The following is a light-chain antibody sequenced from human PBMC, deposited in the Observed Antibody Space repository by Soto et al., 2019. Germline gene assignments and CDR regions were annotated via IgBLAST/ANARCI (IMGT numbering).Light chain of an antibody. J-gene: IGKJ3*01. V-gene: IGKV3-11*01. Sequence: EIVLTQSPDTPSLSPGERATVSCRASQSVSRTYLAWYQQKPGQAPRLLIYDASKRATGIPARFSGSGSGTDFTLTISSLEPEDFAIYYCQQRSSWPITFGPGTKVDIK. CDR1: QSVSRTY. CDR2: DAS. CDR3: QQRSSWPIT.